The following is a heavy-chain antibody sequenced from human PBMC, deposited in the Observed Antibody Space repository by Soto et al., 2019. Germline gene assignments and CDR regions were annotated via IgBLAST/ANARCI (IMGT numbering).Heavy chain of an antibody. V-gene: IGHV1-8*01. Sequence: QVQLVQSGAEVKKPGASVKVSCKASGYSFTSYDMNWVRQVPGQGPEWMGWMNPNSADTGYAQKFQGRMTMSRDMSTRTMYMELSGLTSEDTAVYYSARGGFLEPHMDVWGRGTTVTVSS. CDR1: GYSFTSYD. CDR2: MNPNSADT. J-gene: IGHJ6*03. CDR3: ARGGFLEPHMDV.